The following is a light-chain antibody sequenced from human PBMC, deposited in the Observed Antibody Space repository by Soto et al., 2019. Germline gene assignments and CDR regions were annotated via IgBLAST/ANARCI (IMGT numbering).Light chain of an antibody. CDR3: QQYFSFPLT. CDR1: QRISPW. Sequence: DIQMHQSPSTLSASVGDRVTVTCRASQRISPWLAWYQQKPGRAPNVLISKASTLESGVPSRFSGSGSGTEVTLTIASLQPDDFATYYCQQYFSFPLTFGGGTKVEMK. V-gene: IGKV1-5*03. CDR2: KAS. J-gene: IGKJ4*01.